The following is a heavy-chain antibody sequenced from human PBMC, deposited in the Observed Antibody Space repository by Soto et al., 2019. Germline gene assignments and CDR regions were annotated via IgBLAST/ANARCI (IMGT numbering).Heavy chain of an antibody. CDR1: GFTFRTYG. V-gene: IGHV3-30*18. Sequence: QVQLVESGGGVVQPGRSLRLSCAASGFTFRTYGMHWVRQAPGKGLEWLAVISNTGINKYYADSVKGRFTISRDNSRDTRFLQMNSLRGEDTAIYYCAKVIRADSTSSNFYYYSGLDVWGQGTTVTVSS. J-gene: IGHJ6*02. CDR2: ISNTGINK. D-gene: IGHD6-6*01. CDR3: AKVIRADSTSSNFYYYSGLDV.